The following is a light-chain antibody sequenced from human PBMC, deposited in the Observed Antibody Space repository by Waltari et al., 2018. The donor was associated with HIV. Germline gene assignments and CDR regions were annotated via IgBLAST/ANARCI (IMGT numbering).Light chain of an antibody. CDR3: SSHAGSNLFVV. Sequence: QSALPQPPSASGSPGQSVPISCTGTSSDVEGYNSVSWYQPLPGKAPKLMIFEVNKRPSGVPDRFSGSQSGNTASLTVSGLQPEDEADYYCSSHAGSNLFVVFGGGTKLTVL. CDR2: EVN. V-gene: IGLV2-8*01. CDR1: SSDVEGYNS. J-gene: IGLJ2*01.